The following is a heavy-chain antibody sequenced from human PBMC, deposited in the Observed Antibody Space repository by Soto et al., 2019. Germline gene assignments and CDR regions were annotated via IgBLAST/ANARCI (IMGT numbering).Heavy chain of an antibody. Sequence: KFSCNSSGYTFISYAIHWVRQAPGQRLEWMGWINAGNGNTKYSQKFQGRVTITRDTSASTAYMELASLRSEDTAVYYCARELQGLYYFDYWGQGTLVTVSS. CDR2: INAGNGNT. V-gene: IGHV1-3*01. D-gene: IGHD2-15*01. CDR1: GYTFISYA. CDR3: ARELQGLYYFDY. J-gene: IGHJ4*02.